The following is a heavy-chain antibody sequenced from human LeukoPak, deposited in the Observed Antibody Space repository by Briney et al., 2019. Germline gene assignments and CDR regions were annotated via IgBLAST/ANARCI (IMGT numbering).Heavy chain of an antibody. CDR2: ISYDGSNK. J-gene: IGHJ4*02. Sequence: GGSLRLSCAASGFTFSSYNMNWVRQAPGRGLEWVAVISYDGSNKYYADSVKGRFTISRDNSKNTLYLQMNSLRAEDTAVYYCARGDSKIVVVPAAVGDYWGQGTLVTVSS. D-gene: IGHD2-2*01. V-gene: IGHV3-30-3*01. CDR1: GFTFSSYN. CDR3: ARGDSKIVVVPAAVGDY.